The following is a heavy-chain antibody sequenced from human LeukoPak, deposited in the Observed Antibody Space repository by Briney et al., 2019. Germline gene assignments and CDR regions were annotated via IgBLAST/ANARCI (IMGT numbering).Heavy chain of an antibody. J-gene: IGHJ3*02. D-gene: IGHD1-26*01. CDR2: IIPIFGTA. Sequence: SVRVSCKASGGTFSSYAISWVRQAPGQGLEWMGGIIPIFGTANYAQKFQGRVTITADESTSTAYMELSSLRSEDTAVYYCARPVGSKDAFVIWGQGTMVTVSS. CDR3: ARPVGSKDAFVI. CDR1: GGTFSSYA. V-gene: IGHV1-69*01.